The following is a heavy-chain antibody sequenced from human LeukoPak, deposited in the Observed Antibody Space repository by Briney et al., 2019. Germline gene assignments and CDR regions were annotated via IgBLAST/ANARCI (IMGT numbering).Heavy chain of an antibody. CDR2: MNRDGSEK. V-gene: IGHV3-7*01. CDR1: GFTVSNYW. D-gene: IGHD3-16*01. J-gene: IGHJ6*02. Sequence: GGSLRLSCAASGFTVSNYWMSWVRQAPGKGLEWVANMNRDGSEKYYVDSLKGRFTISRDNAKNSLYLQMNSLRDEDTAVYYCARDGGVIRFGGQDVWGQGTTVTVS. CDR3: ARDGGVIRFGGQDV.